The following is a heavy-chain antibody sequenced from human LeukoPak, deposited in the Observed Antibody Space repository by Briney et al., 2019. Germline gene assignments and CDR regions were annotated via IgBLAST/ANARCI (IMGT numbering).Heavy chain of an antibody. CDR3: ARNGWDSLGRALDY. CDR2: MNPGGGNT. D-gene: IGHD1-26*01. V-gene: IGHV1-8*01. Sequence: GASVKVSCKASGYTFISYDINWVRQAPGQGLEWMGWMNPGGGNTGYAQKFQGRVTMTRSTSISTAHMEMSSLTSEDTAVYFCARNGWDSLGRALDYWGQGTLVTVSS. J-gene: IGHJ4*02. CDR1: GYTFISYD.